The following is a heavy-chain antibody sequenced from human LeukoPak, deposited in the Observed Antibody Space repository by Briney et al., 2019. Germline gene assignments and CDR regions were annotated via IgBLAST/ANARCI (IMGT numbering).Heavy chain of an antibody. CDR2: IGRYGST. D-gene: IGHD2-21*02. J-gene: IGHJ4*02. Sequence: PGGPVRLPCAASGFAFSSCAMSWLRQAPGKGREGVSAIGRYGSTYFADSVRGRFTISRDNSKNTLYLQMNSLRAEDTAVYYCAKQHLGVTGTYDYWGQGTLVTASS. V-gene: IGHV3-23*01. CDR1: GFAFSSCA. CDR3: AKQHLGVTGTYDY.